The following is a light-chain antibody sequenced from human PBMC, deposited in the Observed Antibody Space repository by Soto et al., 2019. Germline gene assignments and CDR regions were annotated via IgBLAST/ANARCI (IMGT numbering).Light chain of an antibody. V-gene: IGLV2-11*01. CDR3: CSSAGSSPWV. J-gene: IGLJ3*02. CDR2: AVN. Sequence: QSALTQPRSVSGSPGQSVTISCTGTSSDVGDYNYVSWYQQHPGKAPKLLIYAVNMRPSGVPDRFSGSKSGNTASLTISGLQAEDEADYSCCSSAGSSPWVFGGGTKLTVL. CDR1: SSDVGDYNY.